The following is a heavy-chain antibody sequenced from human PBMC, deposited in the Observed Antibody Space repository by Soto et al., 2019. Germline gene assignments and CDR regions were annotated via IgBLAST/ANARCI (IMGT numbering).Heavy chain of an antibody. V-gene: IGHV1-69*01. CDR1: GGTFSSYA. Sequence: QVQLVQSGAEVKKPGSSVKVSCKASGGTFSSYAISWVRQAPGQGLEWMGGIIPIFGTANYAQKFQGRVTITADESTSTAYMELSRLRSEDTAVYYCARGGGYCSGGSCYPYYYGMDVWGQGTTVTVSS. CDR2: IIPIFGTA. J-gene: IGHJ6*02. D-gene: IGHD2-15*01. CDR3: ARGGGYCSGGSCYPYYYGMDV.